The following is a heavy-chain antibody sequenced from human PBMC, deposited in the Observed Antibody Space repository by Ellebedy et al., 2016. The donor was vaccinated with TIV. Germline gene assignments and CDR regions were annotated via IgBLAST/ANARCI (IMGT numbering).Heavy chain of an antibody. CDR2: IYYSGST. J-gene: IGHJ5*02. CDR1: GGSVSSGSYY. D-gene: IGHD4-17*01. V-gene: IGHV4-31*03. Sequence: SETLSLXCTVSGGSVSSGSYYWSWIRQHPGKGLEWIGYIYYSGSTYYNPSLKSRVTISVDTSKNQFSLKLSSVTAADTAVYYCARRMGGDYGIRRKPGWFDPWGQGTLVTVSS. CDR3: ARRMGGDYGIRRKPGWFDP.